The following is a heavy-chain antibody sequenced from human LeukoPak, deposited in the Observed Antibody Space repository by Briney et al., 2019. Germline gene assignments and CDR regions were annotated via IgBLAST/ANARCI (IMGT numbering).Heavy chain of an antibody. CDR1: GFTFSSYA. V-gene: IGHV3-30-3*01. Sequence: GRSLRLSCAASGFTFSSYAMHWVRQAPGKGLEWVAVISYDGSNTYYADSVKGRFTISRDNAKNSLYLQMNSLSAEDTAVYYCARAQKYSYDAFDIWGQGTMVTVSS. J-gene: IGHJ3*02. CDR3: ARAQKYSYDAFDI. D-gene: IGHD4-11*01. CDR2: ISYDGSNT.